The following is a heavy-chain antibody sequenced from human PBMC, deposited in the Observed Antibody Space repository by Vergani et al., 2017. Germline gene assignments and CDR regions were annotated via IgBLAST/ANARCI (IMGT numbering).Heavy chain of an antibody. V-gene: IGHV3-33*01. CDR1: GFTFSSYG. CDR3: ARDCSSGCLDY. Sequence: QVQLVESGGGVVQPGRSLRLSCAASGFTFSSYGMHWVRQAPGKGLEWVAVIWYDGSNKYYADSVKGRFTISRDNSKNTLYLQMNRLRAEDTAVYYCARDCSSGCLDYWGQGTLVTVSS. CDR2: IWYDGSNK. D-gene: IGHD6-19*01. J-gene: IGHJ4*02.